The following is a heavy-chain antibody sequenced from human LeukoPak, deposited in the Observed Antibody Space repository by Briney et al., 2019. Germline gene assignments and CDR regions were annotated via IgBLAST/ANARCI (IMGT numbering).Heavy chain of an antibody. Sequence: ASVKVSCKVSGYTLTELSMHWVRQAPGKGLEWMGGFDPEDGETIYAQKFQGRVTMTEDTSTDTAYMALSSLRSEDTAVYYCATGAKGYGSGSPPNWGQGTLVTVSS. CDR2: FDPEDGET. D-gene: IGHD3-10*01. CDR1: GYTLTELS. J-gene: IGHJ4*02. V-gene: IGHV1-24*01. CDR3: ATGAKGYGSGSPPN.